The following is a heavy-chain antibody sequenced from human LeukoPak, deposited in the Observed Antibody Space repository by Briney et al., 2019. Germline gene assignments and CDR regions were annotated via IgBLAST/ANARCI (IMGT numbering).Heavy chain of an antibody. J-gene: IGHJ4*02. CDR1: GYTFTSYD. Sequence: ASVKVSCKASGYTFTSYDINWVRQATGQGLEWMGWMNPNSGNTGYAQKFQGRVTMTRNTSISTAYMELSSLRSEDTALYYCVKDLSSGTQTFDCWGQGTLVTVSS. D-gene: IGHD3-22*01. CDR3: VKDLSSGTQTFDC. CDR2: MNPNSGNT. V-gene: IGHV1-8*01.